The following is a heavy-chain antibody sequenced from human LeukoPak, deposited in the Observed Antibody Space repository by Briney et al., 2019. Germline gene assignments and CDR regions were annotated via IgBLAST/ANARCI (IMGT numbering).Heavy chain of an antibody. D-gene: IGHD6-19*01. CDR1: GFTVSSNY. CDR2: IYSGGST. V-gene: IGHV3-53*01. Sequence: GGSLRLSCAASGFTVSSNYMTWVRQAPGKGLEWVSIIYSGGSTYYADSVKGRFTISRDNSKNTLYLQMNSLRAEDTAVYYCARDPRAVALHYYGLDVWGKGTTVTVSS. J-gene: IGHJ6*04. CDR3: ARDPRAVALHYYGLDV.